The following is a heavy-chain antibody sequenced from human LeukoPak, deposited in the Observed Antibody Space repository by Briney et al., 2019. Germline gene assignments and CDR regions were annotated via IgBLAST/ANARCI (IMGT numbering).Heavy chain of an antibody. V-gene: IGHV4-31*03. Sequence: SETLSLTCTVSGGSISSGGYYWSWIRQHPGKGLEWIGYIYYSGSTYYNPSLKSRVTISVDTSKNQFSLKLSSVTAADTAVYYCASGTDWELPYYFDYWGQGTLVTVSP. CDR2: IYYSGST. D-gene: IGHD1-26*01. J-gene: IGHJ4*02. CDR3: ASGTDWELPYYFDY. CDR1: GGSISSGGYY.